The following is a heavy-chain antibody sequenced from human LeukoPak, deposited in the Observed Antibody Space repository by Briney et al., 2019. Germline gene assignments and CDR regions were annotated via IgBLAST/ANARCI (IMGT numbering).Heavy chain of an antibody. Sequence: GGSLRLSCAASGFPFASYAMSWVRQTPGKGLEWVSLIIGSVPSPHSADSVKGRFTISRENSKSTLYLPMNSLRADDSAVYLCAKGGYDYVEVGYFDYWGQGTVVTVSS. CDR2: IIGSVPSP. V-gene: IGHV3-23*01. CDR1: GFPFASYA. D-gene: IGHD5-12*01. CDR3: AKGGYDYVEVGYFDY. J-gene: IGHJ4*02.